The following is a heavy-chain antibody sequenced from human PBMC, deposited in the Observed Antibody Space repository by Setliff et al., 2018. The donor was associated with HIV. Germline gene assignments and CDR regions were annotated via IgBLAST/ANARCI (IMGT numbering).Heavy chain of an antibody. V-gene: IGHV3-21*01. Sequence: GGSLRLSCVASGLTFRSYNINWVRQAPGKGLEWISSISGSSAYIYYADSVKGRFTISRGNAKNSLYLQMNSLRAEDTAVYYCARDLSPGITAPLDYWGQGTLVTVSS. D-gene: IGHD6-13*01. CDR3: ARDLSPGITAPLDY. J-gene: IGHJ4*02. CDR2: ISGSSAYI. CDR1: GLTFRSYN.